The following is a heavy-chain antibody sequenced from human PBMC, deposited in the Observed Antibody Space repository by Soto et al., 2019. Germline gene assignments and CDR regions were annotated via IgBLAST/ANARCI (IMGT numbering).Heavy chain of an antibody. D-gene: IGHD3-22*01. CDR2: IWYDGSNK. J-gene: IGHJ4*02. CDR3: ARDLDSSGFAYFDY. CDR1: GFTFSSYG. V-gene: IGHV3-33*01. Sequence: QVQLVESGGGVVQPGRSLRLSCAASGFTFSSYGMHWVRQAPGKGLEWVAIIWYDGSNKYYADSVKGRFTISRDNSKNTLFLQMKSLRAEDTAVYFCARDLDSSGFAYFDYWGQGTLVTVSS.